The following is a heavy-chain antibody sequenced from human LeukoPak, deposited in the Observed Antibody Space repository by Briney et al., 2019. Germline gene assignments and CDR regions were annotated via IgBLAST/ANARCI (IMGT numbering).Heavy chain of an antibody. D-gene: IGHD5-24*01. Sequence: GGSLRLSCAASGFTFSDYYMSWIRQAPGKGLEWVSYISSSGSTIYYADSVKGRFTISRDNAKNSLYLQMNSLRAEDTAVYYCASNLQSPSEVYSYDYMDVWGKGTTVTVSS. J-gene: IGHJ6*03. CDR2: ISSSGSTI. V-gene: IGHV3-11*04. CDR1: GFTFSDYY. CDR3: ASNLQSPSEVYSYDYMDV.